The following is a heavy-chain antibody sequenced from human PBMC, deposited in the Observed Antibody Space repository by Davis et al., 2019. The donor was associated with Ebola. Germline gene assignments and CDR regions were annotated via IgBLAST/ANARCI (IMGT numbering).Heavy chain of an antibody. Sequence: ASVKVSCKASGYTLTAFGMNWVRQAPGQGLEWMGWINAHNGNTNYAQKFHDRVIMTTDAFTSTTYMELKSLRSDDAAVYYCARGPPTALGYFYGMDVWGQGTTVIVS. V-gene: IGHV1-18*01. J-gene: IGHJ6*02. CDR2: INAHNGNT. CDR3: ARGPPTALGYFYGMDV. D-gene: IGHD2-21*02. CDR1: GYTLTAFG.